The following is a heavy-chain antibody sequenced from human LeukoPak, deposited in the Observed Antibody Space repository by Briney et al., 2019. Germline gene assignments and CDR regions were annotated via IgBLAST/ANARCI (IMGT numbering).Heavy chain of an antibody. CDR2: ISWNSGDI. CDR3: SRDRAENSGLSDFDS. J-gene: IGHJ4*02. Sequence: PGGSLRLSCTVSGFTFSDHAMHWVRQAPGQGLEWVAGISWNSGDIGYADAVKGRCTISRDTATSPRFLQMSSLIFDDTALYYRSRDRAENSGLSDFDSWGRGTLVTVSS. V-gene: IGHV3-9*01. D-gene: IGHD2/OR15-2a*01. CDR1: GFTFSDHA.